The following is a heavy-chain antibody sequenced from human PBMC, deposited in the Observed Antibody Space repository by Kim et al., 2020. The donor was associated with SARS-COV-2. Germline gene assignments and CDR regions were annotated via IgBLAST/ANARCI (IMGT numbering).Heavy chain of an antibody. V-gene: IGHV3-21*01. CDR2: ISSSSSYI. CDR1: GFTFSSYS. CDR3: ARDTLPYYYDSSGHDYYYYGMDV. Sequence: GGSLRLSCAASGFTFSSYSMNWVRQAPGKGLEWVSSISSSSSYIYYADSVKGRFTISRDNAKNSLYLQMNSLRAEDTAVYYCARDTLPYYYDSSGHDYYYYGMDVWGQGTTVTVSS. D-gene: IGHD3-22*01. J-gene: IGHJ6*02.